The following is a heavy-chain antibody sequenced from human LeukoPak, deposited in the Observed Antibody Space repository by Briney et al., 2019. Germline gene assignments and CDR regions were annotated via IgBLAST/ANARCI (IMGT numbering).Heavy chain of an antibody. CDR3: ARVASKGGMDV. J-gene: IGHJ6*02. Sequence: SETLSLTCTVSGGSISSYYWSWIRQPPGKGLEWIGYIYYSGSANYNPSLKSRVTISVDTSKNQFSLKLSSVTAADTAVYYCARVASKGGMDVWGQGATVTVSS. CDR1: GGSISSYY. D-gene: IGHD5/OR15-5a*01. V-gene: IGHV4-59*01. CDR2: IYYSGSA.